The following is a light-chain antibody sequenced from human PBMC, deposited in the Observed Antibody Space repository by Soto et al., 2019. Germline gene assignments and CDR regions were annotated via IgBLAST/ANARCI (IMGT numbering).Light chain of an antibody. CDR1: SSDVGSYNY. J-gene: IGLJ2*01. V-gene: IGLV2-14*01. CDR3: SSYTTGSTHVV. CDR2: DVS. Sequence: QSALTQPASVSGSPGQSITISCTGTSSDVGSYNYVSWYQQYPGKAPKLMIYDVSNRPSGVSYRFSGSKSGNTASLAISGLQAEDEADYYCSSYTTGSTHVVFGGGTQLTVL.